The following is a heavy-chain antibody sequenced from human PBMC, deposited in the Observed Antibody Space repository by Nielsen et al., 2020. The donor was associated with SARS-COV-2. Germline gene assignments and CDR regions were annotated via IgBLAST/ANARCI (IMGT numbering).Heavy chain of an antibody. D-gene: IGHD4-17*01. CDR2: INPNSGGT. V-gene: IGHV1-2*04. Sequence: ASVKVSCKASGYTFTGYYMHWVRQAPGQGLEWMGWINPNSGGTNYAQKFQGWVTMTRDTCISTAYMELSRLRSDDTAVYYCARGGDYGESNWFDPWGQGTLVTVSS. J-gene: IGHJ5*02. CDR1: GYTFTGYY. CDR3: ARGGDYGESNWFDP.